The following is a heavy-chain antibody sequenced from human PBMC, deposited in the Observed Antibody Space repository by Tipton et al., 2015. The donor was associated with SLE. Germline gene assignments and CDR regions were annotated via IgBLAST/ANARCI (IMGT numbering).Heavy chain of an antibody. CDR2: FYHRGTT. CDR1: GHSISSGFY. V-gene: IGHV4-38-2*01. J-gene: IGHJ4*02. Sequence: TLSLICSVSGHSISSGFYWGWIRQSPGKGLEWIGNFYHRGTTYYNPSLKSRVTISADTSKNHLSLKLTSVTAADTAVYFCARSSSVRTLLWPTFAYWGQGTLVTVSS. D-gene: IGHD2/OR15-2a*01. CDR3: ARSSSVRTLLWPTFAY.